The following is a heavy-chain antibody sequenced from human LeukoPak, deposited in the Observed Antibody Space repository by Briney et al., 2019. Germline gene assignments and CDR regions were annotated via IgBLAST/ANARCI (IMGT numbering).Heavy chain of an antibody. J-gene: IGHJ3*02. D-gene: IGHD3-3*01. V-gene: IGHV4-39*01. CDR1: GGYISSSSYY. Sequence: SETLSLTCTVSGGYISSSSYYWGWIRQPPGKGLEWIGSIYYSGSTYYNPSLKSRVTISVDTSKNQFSLKLSSVTAADTAVYYCARPRDYDFWSGSPSWSDAFGIWGQGTMVTVSS. CDR3: ARPRDYDFWSGSPSWSDAFGI. CDR2: IYYSGST.